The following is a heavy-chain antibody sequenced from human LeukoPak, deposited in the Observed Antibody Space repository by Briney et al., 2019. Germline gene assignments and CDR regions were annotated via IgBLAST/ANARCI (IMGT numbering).Heavy chain of an antibody. Sequence: GGSLRLTCAASGFTFNSYGMHWVRQAPGTGLDWVAFIRYDGSIKHYADSVKGRFTISRDNSKNTVSLQMNSLRPEDTAVYYCGKGSSTSGCPDYWGQGTLVTVSS. J-gene: IGHJ4*02. D-gene: IGHD6-19*01. CDR1: GFTFNSYG. CDR2: IRYDGSIK. CDR3: GKGSSTSGCPDY. V-gene: IGHV3-30*02.